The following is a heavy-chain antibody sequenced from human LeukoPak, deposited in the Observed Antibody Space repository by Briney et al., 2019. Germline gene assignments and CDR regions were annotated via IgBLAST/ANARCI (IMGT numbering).Heavy chain of an antibody. CDR2: MNPNSGNT. V-gene: IGHV1-8*01. CDR3: ASDYYYDSTCYPHPGPDAFDI. D-gene: IGHD3-22*01. Sequence: ASVKVSCKASGYTFTSYDINWVRQATGQGREWMGWMNPNSGNTGYAQKFQGRVTMTRNTSISTANMELRSLRSEDTAVYYCASDYYYDSTCYPHPGPDAFDIWGQGTMVTVSS. J-gene: IGHJ3*02. CDR1: GYTFTSYD.